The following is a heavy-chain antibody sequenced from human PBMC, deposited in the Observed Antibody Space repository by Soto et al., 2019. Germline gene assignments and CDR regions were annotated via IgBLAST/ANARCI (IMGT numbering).Heavy chain of an antibody. Sequence: QVQLVQSGAEVKKPGSSVKVSCKASGGTFSSYAISWVRQAPGQGLEWMGGVIPIFGTANYAQKFQGRVTITADESTSTAYMELSSLRSEDTAVYYCARAGYYYDSSGYYAVHYYYYGMDVWGQGTTVTVSS. V-gene: IGHV1-69*01. J-gene: IGHJ6*02. CDR1: GGTFSSYA. CDR3: ARAGYYYDSSGYYAVHYYYYGMDV. D-gene: IGHD3-22*01. CDR2: VIPIFGTA.